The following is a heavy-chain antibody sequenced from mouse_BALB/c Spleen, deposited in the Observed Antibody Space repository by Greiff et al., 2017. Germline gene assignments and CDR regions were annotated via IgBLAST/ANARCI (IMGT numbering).Heavy chain of an antibody. CDR3: GREPVTAQAMDY. D-gene: IGHD2-12*01. J-gene: IGHJ4*01. V-gene: IGHV5-17*02. CDR1: GFTFSSFG. Sequence: EVQRVESGGGLVQPGGSRKLSCAASGFTFSSFGMHWVRQAPEKGLEWVAYISSGSSTIYYADKVKGRFTISRDNPKNTLFLQMTSRRSEDTTMYYCGREPVTAQAMDYWGQGTSVTVSS. CDR2: ISSGSSTI.